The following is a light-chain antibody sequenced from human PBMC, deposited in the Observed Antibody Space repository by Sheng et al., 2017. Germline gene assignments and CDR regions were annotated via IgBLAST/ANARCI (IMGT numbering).Light chain of an antibody. CDR2: AAS. Sequence: DIQMTQSPSSLSASVGDRVTITCRASQSISSFLNWYQQKPEKAPKLLVYAASSLQSGVPSRFSGSGSGTDFTLTISSLQPEDFATYYCQQSYSSPWTFGQGPWWKS. CDR1: QSISSF. V-gene: IGKV1-39*01. J-gene: IGKJ1*01. CDR3: QQSYSSPWT.